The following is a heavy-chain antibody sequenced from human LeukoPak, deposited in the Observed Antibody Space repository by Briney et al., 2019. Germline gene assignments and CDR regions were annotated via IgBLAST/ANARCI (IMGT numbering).Heavy chain of an antibody. CDR1: GFTFSSYA. CDR3: ARDRPYCSGGSCYPRGLDY. V-gene: IGHV3-23*01. D-gene: IGHD2-15*01. J-gene: IGHJ4*02. Sequence: PGGSLRLSCAASGFTFSSYAMSWVRQAPGKGLEWVSAISGSGGSTYYADSVKGRFTISRDNSKNTLYLQMNSLRAEDTAVYYCARDRPYCSGGSCYPRGLDYWGQGTLVTVSS. CDR2: ISGSGGST.